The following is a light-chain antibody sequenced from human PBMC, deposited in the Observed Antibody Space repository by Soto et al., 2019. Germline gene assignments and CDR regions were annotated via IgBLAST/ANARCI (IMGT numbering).Light chain of an antibody. CDR3: QQRSHWPRT. V-gene: IGKV3-11*01. Sequence: EIVLTQSPATLSLSPGERATLSCRASQSVSKYLAWYQQKPGQAPRLLIYDASNRATGIPARFSGSGSGTDFTLTISGLQSEDFAVYYCQQRSHWPRTFGQGTKVDNK. J-gene: IGKJ1*01. CDR2: DAS. CDR1: QSVSKY.